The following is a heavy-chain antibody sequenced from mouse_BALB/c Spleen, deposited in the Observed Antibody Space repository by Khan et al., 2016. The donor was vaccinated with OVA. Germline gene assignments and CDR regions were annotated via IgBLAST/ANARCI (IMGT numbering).Heavy chain of an antibody. D-gene: IGHD2-1*01. CDR1: GFTFSTYA. Sequence: EVELVESGGGLVKPGGSLKLSCAASGFTFSTYAMSWVRQTPERRLEGVATVNSDGDYTFYPDNVTGRFTISRDNAKNTLYLQMSSLRPEDTAMYYCARAAYGNFAYWGQGTLVTVSA. J-gene: IGHJ3*01. CDR3: ARAAYGNFAY. V-gene: IGHV5-9-3*01. CDR2: VNSDGDYT.